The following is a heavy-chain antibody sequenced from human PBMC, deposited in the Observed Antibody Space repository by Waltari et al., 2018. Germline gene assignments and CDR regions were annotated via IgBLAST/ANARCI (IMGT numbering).Heavy chain of an antibody. CDR2: ISLSSSSI. J-gene: IGHJ6*02. V-gene: IGHV3-48*01. Sequence: EVQLEESGEGLDQQGGCLKLACAESEFPFGSYIMTWVRQAPGKVLEWISYISLSSSSIQYADSVKGRFTISRDNANNSLYLQMNSLRADDSAVYYCTTSGMDVWGQGTTVTVSS. CDR3: TTSGMDV. CDR1: EFPFGSYI.